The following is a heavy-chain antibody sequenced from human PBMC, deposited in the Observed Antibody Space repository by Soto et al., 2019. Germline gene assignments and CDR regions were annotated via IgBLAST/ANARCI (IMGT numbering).Heavy chain of an antibody. V-gene: IGHV3-11*04. CDR1: GLTFSDYY. J-gene: IGHJ6*02. CDR2: ISSSSSTT. Sequence: QVQLVESGGGSVKPGGSLRLSCAASGLTFSDYYMSWIRQAPGKGLEWVSYISSSSSTTYYADSVKGRFSISRDNAKNSLYLQMNSLRDEDTAVYYCARINFNYYYYYAMDVWGQGTTVTVSS. CDR3: ARINFNYYYYYAMDV.